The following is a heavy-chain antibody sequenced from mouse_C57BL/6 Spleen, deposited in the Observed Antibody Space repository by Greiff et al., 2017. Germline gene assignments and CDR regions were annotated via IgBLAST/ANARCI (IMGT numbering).Heavy chain of an antibody. CDR3: TGGNYCGSSYLFMDD. Sequence: QVQLQQSGAELVRPGASVTLSCKASGYTFTDYEMHWVKQTPVHGLEWIGAIDPETGGTAYNQKFKGKAILTADKSSSTAYMGLRSLTSEDSAVYYCTGGNYCGSSYLFMDDWGQGTSVTVSS. CDR2: IDPETGGT. D-gene: IGHD1-1*01. J-gene: IGHJ4*01. V-gene: IGHV1-15*01. CDR1: GYTFTDYE.